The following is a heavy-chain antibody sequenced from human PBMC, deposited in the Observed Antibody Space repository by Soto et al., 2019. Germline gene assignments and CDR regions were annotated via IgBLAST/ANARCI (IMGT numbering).Heavy chain of an antibody. J-gene: IGHJ5*02. Sequence: QLQLQESGPGLVEPSETLSLTCTVSGCSISSSSYSWGWIRQPPGKRREWIGGIYYRGSTYYNPYHMSRVTRSVDTSKHQFCLKLSSVTAADTAVYDCARHEIAVAGNRFDRWGQGTLVTVSS. D-gene: IGHD6-19*01. CDR2: IYYRGST. CDR1: GCSISSSSYS. V-gene: IGHV4-39*01. CDR3: ARHEIAVAGNRFDR.